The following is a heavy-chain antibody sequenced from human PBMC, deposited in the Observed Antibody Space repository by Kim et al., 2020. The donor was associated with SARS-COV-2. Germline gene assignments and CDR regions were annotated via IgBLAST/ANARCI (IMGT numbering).Heavy chain of an antibody. D-gene: IGHD3-3*01. CDR2: ISYEGSIK. J-gene: IGHJ3*01. Sequence: GGSLRLSCGASGFTFNNYAMHWVRQAPGKGLEWVAVISYEGSIKYYADSVKGQFTVSRDNSNKTLYLHMRSLRPEDTAMYYCGKSSEFFWLGQGLNAFD. CDR3: GKSSEFFWLGQGLNAFD. V-gene: IGHV3-30*18. CDR1: GFTFNNYA.